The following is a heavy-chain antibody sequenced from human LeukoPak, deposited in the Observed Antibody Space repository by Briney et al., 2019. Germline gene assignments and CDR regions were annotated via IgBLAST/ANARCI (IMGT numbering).Heavy chain of an antibody. CDR2: IYHSGST. CDR1: GYSLSSGYY. J-gene: IGHJ6*03. Sequence: PSETLSLTCTVSGYSLSSGYYWGWIRQPPGKGLEWIGSIYHSGSTYYNPSLKSQVTISVDTSKNQFSLKLSSVTAADTAVYYCARHIGGRYYYYYMDVWGKGTTVTISS. V-gene: IGHV4-38-2*02. CDR3: ARHIGGRYYYYYMDV. D-gene: IGHD2-21*01.